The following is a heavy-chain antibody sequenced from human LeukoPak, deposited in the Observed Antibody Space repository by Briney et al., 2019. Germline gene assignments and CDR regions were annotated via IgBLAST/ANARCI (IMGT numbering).Heavy chain of an antibody. CDR2: IYPGDSDT. J-gene: IGHJ4*02. CDR3: ARSPNPSGDYFDY. CDR1: GYSFTSYW. V-gene: IGHV5-51*01. D-gene: IGHD4-17*01. Sequence: GESLKISCKGSGYSFTSYWIGWVRQMPGKGLEWMGVIYPGDSDTRYSPSFQGQVTISADKSISTAYLRWSSLKASDTAMYYCARSPNPSGDYFDYWGQGTLVTVSS.